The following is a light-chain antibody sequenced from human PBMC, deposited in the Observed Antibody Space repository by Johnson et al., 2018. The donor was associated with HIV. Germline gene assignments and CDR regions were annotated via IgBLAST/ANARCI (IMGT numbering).Light chain of an antibody. CDR2: DNN. Sequence: QPVLTQPPSMSAAPGQRVTISCSGSSSNIGNNYVSWYQQLPGTAPKLLIYDNNKRPSGIPDRFSGSKSGTSATLGITGLQTGDEADYYCGTWDSSLSAAFGTGTKVTVL. CDR3: GTWDSSLSAA. J-gene: IGLJ1*01. V-gene: IGLV1-51*01. CDR1: SSNIGNNY.